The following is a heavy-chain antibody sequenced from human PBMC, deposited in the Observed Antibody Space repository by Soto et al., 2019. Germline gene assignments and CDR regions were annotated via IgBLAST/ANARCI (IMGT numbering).Heavy chain of an antibody. Sequence: ASVKVSCKASGGTFSSYAISWVRQAPGQGLEWMGGIIPIFGTANYAQKFQGRVTITADESTSTAYMELSSLRSEDTAVYYCARGVAVAGMGYYYYYGMDVWGQGTTVTVSS. J-gene: IGHJ6*02. D-gene: IGHD6-19*01. CDR2: IIPIFGTA. V-gene: IGHV1-69*13. CDR1: GGTFSSYA. CDR3: ARGVAVAGMGYYYYYGMDV.